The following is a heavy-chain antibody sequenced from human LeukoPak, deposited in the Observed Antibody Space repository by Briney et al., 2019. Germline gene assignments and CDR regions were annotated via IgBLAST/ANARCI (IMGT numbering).Heavy chain of an antibody. J-gene: IGHJ5*02. Sequence: GGSLRLSCAASGFTFSSYGMHWVRQAPGKGLEWVAFIRFDGTIKHYADSVKGRFTISRDNSKNTLYLQMNSLRAEDTAVYYCARVNGGVYGGAAADTWGQGTLVTVSS. CDR1: GFTFSSYG. CDR2: IRFDGTIK. CDR3: ARVNGGVYGGAAADT. V-gene: IGHV3-30*02. D-gene: IGHD6-13*01.